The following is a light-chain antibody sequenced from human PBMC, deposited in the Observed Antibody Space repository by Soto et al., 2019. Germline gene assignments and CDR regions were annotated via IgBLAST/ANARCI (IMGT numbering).Light chain of an antibody. CDR2: SNN. J-gene: IGLJ7*01. CDR3: GTWDDSLNGPV. CDR1: SSNIGSNT. V-gene: IGLV1-44*01. Sequence: QSALTQPPSASGTPGQRVTISCSGTSSNIGSNTVNWYQHLPGTAPKLLIYSNNQRPSGVPDRFFGSKSGSSASLAISGLQSEDEADYYCGTWDDSLNGPVFGGGTQLTVL.